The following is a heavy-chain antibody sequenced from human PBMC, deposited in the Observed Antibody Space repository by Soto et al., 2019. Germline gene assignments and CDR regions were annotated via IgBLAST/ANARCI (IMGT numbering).Heavy chain of an antibody. J-gene: IGHJ6*02. CDR3: ARHINYDFWSGYYTRDYYYGMDV. CDR2: IYPGDSDT. V-gene: IGHV5-51*01. D-gene: IGHD3-3*01. CDR1: GYTLTDLS. Sequence: ASVKVSCKVSGYTLTDLSMHWVRQAPGKGLEWMGFIYPGDSDTRYSPSFQGQVTISADKSISTAYLQWSSLKASDTAMYYCARHINYDFWSGYYTRDYYYGMDVWGQGTTVTVSS.